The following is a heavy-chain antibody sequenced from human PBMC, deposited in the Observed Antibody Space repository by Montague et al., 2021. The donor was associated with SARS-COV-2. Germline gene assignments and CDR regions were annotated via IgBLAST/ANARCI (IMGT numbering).Heavy chain of an antibody. V-gene: IGHV4-59*01. CDR3: ARLYLGFNGKMYFFDA. Sequence: SETLSLTRSVSGYSITRVFWGWLRQPPGKGLEWIGHLHHSGSTNXNASLKSRHTMSPDTSKNQFSLQLSSVTAADTAVYYCARLYLGFNGKMYFFDAWGQGILVTVSS. CDR2: LHHSGST. J-gene: IGHJ4*02. CDR1: GYSITRVF. D-gene: IGHD2-8*01.